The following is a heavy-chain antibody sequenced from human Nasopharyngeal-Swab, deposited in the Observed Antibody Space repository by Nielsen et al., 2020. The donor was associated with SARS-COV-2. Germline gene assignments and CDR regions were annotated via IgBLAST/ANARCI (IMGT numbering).Heavy chain of an antibody. V-gene: IGHV4-39*07. D-gene: IGHD2-15*01. CDR1: GGSISSSSYY. CDR2: IYYSGST. J-gene: IGHJ5*02. Sequence: SETLSLTCTVSGGSISSSSYYWGWIRQPPGKGLEWIGRIYYSGSTYYNPSLKSRVTISVDTSKNQFSLKLSSVTAADTAVYYCARETLYCSGGSCRSTFDPWGQGTLVTVSS. CDR3: ARETLYCSGGSCRSTFDP.